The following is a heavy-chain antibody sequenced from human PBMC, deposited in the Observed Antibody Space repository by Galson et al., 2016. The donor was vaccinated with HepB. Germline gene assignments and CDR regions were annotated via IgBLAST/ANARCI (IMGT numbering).Heavy chain of an antibody. V-gene: IGHV3-48*02. D-gene: IGHD6-13*01. Sequence: SLRLSCAASGFTFSTYSMNWVRQAPGKGLEWVSYIGSGSTTIYYADSVKGRFTISRDNAKSSLYLQMNSLSDDDTAVYYCARDGGQQVVRWERLRKVYYYYPMDVWGQGTTVTVSS. J-gene: IGHJ6*02. CDR2: IGSGSTTI. CDR3: ARDGGQQVVRWERLRKVYYYYPMDV. CDR1: GFTFSTYS.